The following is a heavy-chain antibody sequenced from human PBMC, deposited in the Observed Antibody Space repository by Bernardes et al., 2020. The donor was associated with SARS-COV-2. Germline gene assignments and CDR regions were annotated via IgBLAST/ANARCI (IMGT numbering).Heavy chain of an antibody. V-gene: IGHV3-48*01. D-gene: IGHD5-18*01. Sequence: ETLSLTCAVSGDSISSTSYYWGWVRQAPGKGLEWVSYVSSSSSIYYADSVKGRFTISRDNAKNSLFLQMNSLRAEDTAVYYCARDRGSGLVTDYWGQGTLV. CDR1: GDSISSTSYY. CDR2: VSSSSSI. CDR3: ARDRGSGLVTDY. J-gene: IGHJ4*02.